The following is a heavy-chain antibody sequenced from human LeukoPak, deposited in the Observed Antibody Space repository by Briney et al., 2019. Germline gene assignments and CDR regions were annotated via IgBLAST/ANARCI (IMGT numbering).Heavy chain of an antibody. CDR2: TYYRSKWYN. CDR3: ARGLEQWLVYYFDS. J-gene: IGHJ4*02. D-gene: IGHD6-19*01. CDR1: GDSVSSSSAA. Sequence: SQTLSLTCAISGDSVSSSSAAWNWIRQSPSRGLEWLGRTYYRSKWYNDYTISVKSRITINPDTSKNQFSLQLNSVTPDDTAVYYCARGLEQWLVYYFDSWGQGTLVTVSS. V-gene: IGHV6-1*01.